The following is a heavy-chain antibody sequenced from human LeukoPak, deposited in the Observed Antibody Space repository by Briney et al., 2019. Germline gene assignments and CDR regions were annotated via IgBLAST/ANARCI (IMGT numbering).Heavy chain of an antibody. CDR2: IRSKANSYAT. CDR1: GFTFSDSA. D-gene: IGHD3-22*01. J-gene: IGHJ4*02. Sequence: PGGSLRLSCAASGFTFSDSAMHWVRQASGKGLEWVGRIRSKANSYATAYAASVKGRFTISRDDSENTAYLQMNSLRAEDTAVYYCAKDLALDYDSTRAVDYWGQGTLVTVSS. CDR3: AKDLALDYDSTRAVDY. V-gene: IGHV3-73*01.